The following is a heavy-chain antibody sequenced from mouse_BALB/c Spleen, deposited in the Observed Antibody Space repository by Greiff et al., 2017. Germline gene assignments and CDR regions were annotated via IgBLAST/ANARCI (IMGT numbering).Heavy chain of an antibody. V-gene: IGHV5-12-2*01. Sequence: EVQGVESGGGLVQPGGSLKLSCAASGFTFSSYTMSWVRQTPEKRLEWVAYISNGGGSTYYPDTVKGRFTISRDNAKNTLYLQMSSLKSEDTAMYYCARQDIYYYGSPFAYWGQGTLVTVSA. D-gene: IGHD1-1*01. J-gene: IGHJ3*01. CDR3: ARQDIYYYGSPFAY. CDR1: GFTFSSYT. CDR2: ISNGGGST.